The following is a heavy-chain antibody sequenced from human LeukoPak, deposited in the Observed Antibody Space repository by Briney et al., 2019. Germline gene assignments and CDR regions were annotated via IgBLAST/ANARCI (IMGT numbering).Heavy chain of an antibody. D-gene: IGHD6-13*01. V-gene: IGHV3-48*03. CDR3: ARDRSRAAAGTWFDY. Sequence: PGGSLRLSCAASGFTFSSYEMNWVRQAPGKGLEWVSYISGSGSTIYYADSVKGRFTISRDNAKNSLYLQMNSLRAEDTAVYYCARDRSRAAAGTWFDYWGQGTLVTVSS. CDR2: ISGSGSTI. CDR1: GFTFSSYE. J-gene: IGHJ4*02.